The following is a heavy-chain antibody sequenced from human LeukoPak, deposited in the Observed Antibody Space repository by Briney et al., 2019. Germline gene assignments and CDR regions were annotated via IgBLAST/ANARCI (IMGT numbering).Heavy chain of an antibody. Sequence: GGSLRLSCVASGFVFNTYWIYWVRQAPGKGLEWVSYISSSSSTIYYADSVKGRFTISRDNAKNSLYLQMNSLRAEDTAVYYCARDPRRGLDYWGQGTLVTVSS. V-gene: IGHV3-48*01. CDR2: ISSSSSTI. CDR3: ARDPRRGLDY. D-gene: IGHD3-10*01. J-gene: IGHJ4*02. CDR1: GFVFNTYW.